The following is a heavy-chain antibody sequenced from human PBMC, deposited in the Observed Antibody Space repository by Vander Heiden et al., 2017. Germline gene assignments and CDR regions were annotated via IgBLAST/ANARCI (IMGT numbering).Heavy chain of an antibody. CDR2: ITWNSSDM. Sequence: EVQLVGTVGGSVQPGRTLDLSRPSSGFTFVDYARHWVRQGPWKGLDWVSSITWNSSDMWYADSVKGLFTISSDNAKNSLYLLMNCLRVEDTALYYCAEDIDGDYDSNGYLGYWGQGTLVTVSS. D-gene: IGHD3-22*01. CDR1: GFTFVDYA. J-gene: IGHJ4*02. V-gene: IGHV3-9*01. CDR3: AEDIDGDYDSNGYLGY.